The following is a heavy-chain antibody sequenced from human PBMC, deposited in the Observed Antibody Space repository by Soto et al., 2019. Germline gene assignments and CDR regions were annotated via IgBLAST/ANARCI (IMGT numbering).Heavy chain of an antibody. CDR1: GFSFSSYW. CDR2: IKQDGSEK. D-gene: IGHD2-15*01. CDR3: GRVRRSDPDDY. J-gene: IGHJ4*02. Sequence: EVQLVESGGGLVQPGGSLRLSCAASGFSFSSYWMSWVRQAPGKGLEWVANIKQDGSEKQYVDFVKGRFTISRDNAKNSLYLQMNSLREEDTAVYYCGRVRRSDPDDYWGQGTLVTVSS. V-gene: IGHV3-7*01.